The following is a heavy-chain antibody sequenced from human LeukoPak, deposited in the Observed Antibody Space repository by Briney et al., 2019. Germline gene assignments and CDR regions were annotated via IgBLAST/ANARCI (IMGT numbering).Heavy chain of an antibody. CDR3: AKEATSGWPDY. CDR1: VFTFSTYG. CDR2: ISYDGSVK. D-gene: IGHD6-19*01. J-gene: IGHJ4*02. Sequence: GGSLRLSCAASVFTFSTYGMHWVRQAPGKGLEWLGVISYDGSVKYYPDSVKGRFTISRDNSNNTLYLQMNSLRPEDTAVYYCAKEATSGWPDYWGQGTLVTVSS. V-gene: IGHV3-30*18.